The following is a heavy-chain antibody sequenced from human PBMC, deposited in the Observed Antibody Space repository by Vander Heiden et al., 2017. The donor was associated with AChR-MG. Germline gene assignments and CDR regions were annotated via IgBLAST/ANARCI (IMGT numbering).Heavy chain of an antibody. D-gene: IGHD3-10*01. Sequence: QVQLVESGGGVVQPGRSLRLSCAASGFTFSSYGMHWVRQAPDKGLEWVAVIWYDGSNKDDADAVKGRFTISRDNSKNTLYLQMNSLRAEDTAVYYCARGKLRGNWYFDLWGRGTLVTVSS. J-gene: IGHJ2*01. V-gene: IGHV3-33*01. CDR2: IWYDGSNK. CDR1: GFTFSSYG. CDR3: ARGKLRGNWYFDL.